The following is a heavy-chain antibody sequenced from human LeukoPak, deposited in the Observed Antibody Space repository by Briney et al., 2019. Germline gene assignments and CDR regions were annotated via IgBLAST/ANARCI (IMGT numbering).Heavy chain of an antibody. J-gene: IGHJ6*02. V-gene: IGHV1-3*01. CDR1: GYTFTTCA. Sequence: ASVNVSCKASGYTFTTCAISWVRQAPGEGLEWMAWINGATGNTEYSQKFQARVTITRDTSASTAYMELSSLRSEDTAVYYCARSIIIVPNTSYYYYYMDVWGQGTTVTVSS. CDR2: INGATGNT. CDR3: ARSIIIVPNTSYYYYYMDV. D-gene: IGHD2/OR15-2a*01.